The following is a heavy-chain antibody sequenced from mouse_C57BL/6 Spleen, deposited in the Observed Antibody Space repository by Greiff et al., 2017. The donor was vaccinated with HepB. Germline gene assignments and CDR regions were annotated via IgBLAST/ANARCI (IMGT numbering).Heavy chain of an antibody. J-gene: IGHJ2*01. CDR3: ARGDGYDGYFDY. D-gene: IGHD2-2*01. CDR1: GYAFSSYW. Sequence: VQLQQSGAELVKPGASVKISCKASGYAFSSYWMNWVKQRPGKGLEWIGQIYPGDGDTNYNGKFKGKATLTADKSSSTAYMQLSSLTSEDSAVDFCARGDGYDGYFDYWGQGTTLTVSS. CDR2: IYPGDGDT. V-gene: IGHV1-80*01.